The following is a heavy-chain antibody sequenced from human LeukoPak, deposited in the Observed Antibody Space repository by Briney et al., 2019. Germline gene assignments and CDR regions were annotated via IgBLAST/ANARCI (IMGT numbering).Heavy chain of an antibody. V-gene: IGHV1-18*04. CDR1: GYNFDRYG. Sequence: GASVKVSCKGSGYNFDRYGVNWVRQAPGQGLEWVGWISTYNGNTFYAQKFEGRVSMTTDASTNTVYMDLRSLRSDDTAVYYCARDLEHCRNIICSNSAYWGQGTLVTVSS. J-gene: IGHJ4*02. CDR3: ARDLEHCRNIICSNSAY. CDR2: ISTYNGNT. D-gene: IGHD2-2*01.